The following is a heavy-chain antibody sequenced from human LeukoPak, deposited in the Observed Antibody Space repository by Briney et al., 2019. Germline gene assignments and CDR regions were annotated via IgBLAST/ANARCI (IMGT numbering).Heavy chain of an antibody. CDR1: GFTFRSFP. CDR2: SSSSGGIE. J-gene: IGHJ3*02. D-gene: IGHD1-26*01. V-gene: IGHV3-48*04. CDR3: ASDVGAITGAFDI. Sequence: GGSLRLSCAVSGFTFRSFPMNWVRQAPGKGLEWVSYSSSSGGIELYADSVKGRFTISRDNAKNSLYLQMNSLRAEDTAVYYCASDVGAITGAFDIWGQGTMVTVSP.